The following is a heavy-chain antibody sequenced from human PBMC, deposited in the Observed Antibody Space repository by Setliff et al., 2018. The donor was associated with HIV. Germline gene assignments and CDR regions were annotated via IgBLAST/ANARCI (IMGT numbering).Heavy chain of an antibody. CDR2: IDDSGRIR. J-gene: IGHJ4*02. CDR1: GFSFSDYY. Sequence: GGSLRLSCIASGFSFSDYYMTWIRQPPGKGLEWIAYIDDSGRIRDYAGSVKGRFTISRDNTKSSLYLLMDSLTVEDTAIYFRAKSKQRIAHGLESWGQGAQVTVS. D-gene: IGHD2-21*01. V-gene: IGHV3-11*04. CDR3: AKSKQRIAHGLES.